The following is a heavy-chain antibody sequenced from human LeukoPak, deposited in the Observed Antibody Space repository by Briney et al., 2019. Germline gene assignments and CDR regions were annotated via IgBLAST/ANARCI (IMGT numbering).Heavy chain of an antibody. D-gene: IGHD6-19*01. CDR3: ARDSIGSGWTP. Sequence: GASVKVSCKASGYTFINYGISWVRQAPGQGLEWMGWISAYNGNTNYAQKLQGRVTMTTDTSTSTAYMELRSLRPDDTAVYYCARDSIGSGWTPWGQGTLVTVSS. CDR2: ISAYNGNT. CDR1: GYTFINYG. J-gene: IGHJ5*02. V-gene: IGHV1-18*01.